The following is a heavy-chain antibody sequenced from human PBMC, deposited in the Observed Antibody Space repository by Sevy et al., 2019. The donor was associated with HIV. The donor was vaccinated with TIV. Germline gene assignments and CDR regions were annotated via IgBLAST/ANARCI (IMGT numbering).Heavy chain of an antibody. CDR1: GFTFSGSA. CDR2: IRSKANSYAT. Sequence: GGSLRLSCAASGFTFSGSAMHWVRQASGKGLEWVGRIRSKANSYATAYAASVKGRFTISRDDSKNTAYLQMNSLKTEDTAVYYCTRLGSIKDRGFIISYYFDYWGQGTLVTVSS. D-gene: IGHD3-10*01. J-gene: IGHJ4*02. CDR3: TRLGSIKDRGFIISYYFDY. V-gene: IGHV3-73*01.